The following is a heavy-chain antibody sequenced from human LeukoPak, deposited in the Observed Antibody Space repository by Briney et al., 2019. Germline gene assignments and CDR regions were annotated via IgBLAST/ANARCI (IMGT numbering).Heavy chain of an antibody. V-gene: IGHV3-30-3*01. CDR1: GFTFSSYA. J-gene: IGHJ4*02. CDR2: ISYDGSNK. Sequence: GGSLRLSCAASGFTFSSYAMHWVRQAPGKGLEWVAVISYDGSNKYYADSVKGRFTISRDNSKNTLYLQMNSLRAEDTAVYYCASEPKGRTDYVIPLWGQGTLVTVSS. D-gene: IGHD4-17*01. CDR3: ASEPKGRTDYVIPL.